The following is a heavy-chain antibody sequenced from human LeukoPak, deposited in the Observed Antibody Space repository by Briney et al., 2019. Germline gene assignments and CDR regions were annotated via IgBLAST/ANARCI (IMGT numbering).Heavy chain of an antibody. CDR2: IYYSGNT. D-gene: IGHD7-27*01. CDR1: GGSINGFY. Sequence: SETLSLTCTVSGGSINGFYWSWIRQPPGKGLEWIGHIYYSGNTNYNPSLNSRVTILVDTSKNQFSLRLSSVTAADTAVYYCARGWGYFDYWGQGTLVTVSS. V-gene: IGHV4-59*01. CDR3: ARGWGYFDY. J-gene: IGHJ4*02.